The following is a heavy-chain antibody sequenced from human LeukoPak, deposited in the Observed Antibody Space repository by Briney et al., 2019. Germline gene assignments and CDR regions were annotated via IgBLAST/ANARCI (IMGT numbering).Heavy chain of an antibody. Sequence: PSETLSLTCAVYGGSFSGYYWSWIRQPPGKGLEWIGYIYYSGSTNYNPSLKSRVTISVDTSKNQFSLKLSSVTAADTAVYYCARVLSPRGYYYYYMDVWGKGTTVTVSS. CDR3: ARVLSPRGYYYYYMDV. V-gene: IGHV4-59*01. CDR2: IYYSGST. D-gene: IGHD3-10*01. CDR1: GGSFSGYY. J-gene: IGHJ6*03.